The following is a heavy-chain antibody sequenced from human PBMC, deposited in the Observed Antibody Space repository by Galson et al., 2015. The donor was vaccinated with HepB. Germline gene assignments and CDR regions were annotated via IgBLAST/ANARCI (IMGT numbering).Heavy chain of an antibody. Sequence: QSGAEVKKPGESLKVSCKASGGTFSSYAISWVRQAPGQGLEWMGGIIPILGIANYAQKFQGRVTITADKSTSTAYMELSSLRSEDTAVYYCARDRAIVLVVYAHHPRSAFDIWGQGTMVTVSS. V-gene: IGHV1-69*10. J-gene: IGHJ3*02. D-gene: IGHD2-8*02. CDR2: IIPILGIA. CDR3: ARDRAIVLVVYAHHPRSAFDI. CDR1: GGTFSSYA.